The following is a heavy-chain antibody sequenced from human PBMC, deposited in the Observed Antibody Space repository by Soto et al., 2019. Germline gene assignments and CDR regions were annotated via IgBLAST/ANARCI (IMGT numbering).Heavy chain of an antibody. CDR3: ARPLWRDDYNWGYFDL. CDR1: GFTFSSYA. J-gene: IGHJ2*01. CDR2: ISYDVSNK. D-gene: IGHD4-4*01. V-gene: IGHV3-30-3*01. Sequence: QVQLVESGGGVVQPGRSLRLSCAASGFTFSSYAMHWVRQAPGKGLEWVAVISYDVSNKYYADSVKGRFIISRDNSKNTLYLQMNSLRAEDTAVYYCARPLWRDDYNWGYFDLWGRGTLVTVSS.